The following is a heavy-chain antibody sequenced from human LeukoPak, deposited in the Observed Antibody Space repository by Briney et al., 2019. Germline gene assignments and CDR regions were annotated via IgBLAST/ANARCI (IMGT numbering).Heavy chain of an antibody. CDR2: ISISGSTI. D-gene: IGHD2-2*01. CDR1: AFSFSSYE. Sequence: GGSLRLSCAASAFSFSSYEMNWVRQAPGKGLEWVSYISISGSTIFYADSVKGRFTISRDNAKNSLYLQMNSLRAEDTAVYYCVRGGSSPYKYNAFDNWGQGTMVTVSS. J-gene: IGHJ3*02. CDR3: VRGGSSPYKYNAFDN. V-gene: IGHV3-48*03.